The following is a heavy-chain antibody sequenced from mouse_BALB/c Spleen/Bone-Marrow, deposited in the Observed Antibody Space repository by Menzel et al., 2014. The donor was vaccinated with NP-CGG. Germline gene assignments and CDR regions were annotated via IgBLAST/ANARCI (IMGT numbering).Heavy chain of an antibody. V-gene: IGHV1S41*01. D-gene: IGHD2-1*01. CDR3: ARFPIYYGNYGAMDY. J-gene: IGHJ4*01. CDR2: IAPGSGST. CDR1: GYTFTSYW. Sequence: DLAKPGASVKLSCKASGYTFTSYWSNWIKQRPGQGLEWIGRIAPGSGSTYYNEMFKGKATLTVDTSSSTAYIQLSSLSSEDSAVYFCARFPIYYGNYGAMDYWGQGTSVTVSS.